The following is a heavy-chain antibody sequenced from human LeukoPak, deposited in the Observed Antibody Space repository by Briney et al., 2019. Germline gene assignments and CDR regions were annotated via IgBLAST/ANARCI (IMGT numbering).Heavy chain of an antibody. Sequence: GASVKVSCKASGYTFTGYYMHWVRQAPGQGLEWMGCINPNSGGTNYAQKFQGRVTMTRDTSISTAYMELSRLRSDDTAVYYCARGRYCSSTSCHRGYYYMDVWGKGTTVTVSS. CDR1: GYTFTGYY. CDR3: ARGRYCSSTSCHRGYYYMDV. D-gene: IGHD2-2*01. V-gene: IGHV1-2*02. J-gene: IGHJ6*03. CDR2: INPNSGGT.